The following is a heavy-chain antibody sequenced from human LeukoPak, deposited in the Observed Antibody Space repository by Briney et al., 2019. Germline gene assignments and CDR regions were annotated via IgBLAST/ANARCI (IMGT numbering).Heavy chain of an antibody. Sequence: GGSLRLSCAASGFTFSDYYMSWIRQAPGKGLEWVSYISSSGSTIYYADSVKGRFTISRDNAKNSLYLQMNSLRAEDTAVYYCARQIKGYDSDYYYYFYMDVWGQGTTVTISS. V-gene: IGHV3-11*01. D-gene: IGHD5-12*01. CDR3: ARQIKGYDSDYYYYFYMDV. J-gene: IGHJ6*03. CDR1: GFTFSDYY. CDR2: ISSSGSTI.